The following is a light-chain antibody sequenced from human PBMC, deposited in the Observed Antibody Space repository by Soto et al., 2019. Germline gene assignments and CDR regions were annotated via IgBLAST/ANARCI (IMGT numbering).Light chain of an antibody. CDR1: QSISSY. CDR3: QQRSNLPPT. Sequence: EIVLTQSPATLSLSPGERATLSCRASQSISSYLAWYRQIPGQAPRLLIYDASNRATGIPARFSGGGSGTDFTLTISSLEPEDFAVYYCQQRSNLPPTFGQGTRLEIK. CDR2: DAS. J-gene: IGKJ5*01. V-gene: IGKV3-11*01.